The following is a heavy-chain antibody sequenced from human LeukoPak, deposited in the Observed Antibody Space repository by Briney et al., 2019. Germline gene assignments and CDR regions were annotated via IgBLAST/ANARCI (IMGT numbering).Heavy chain of an antibody. CDR1: GGTFSSYA. Sequence: GASVKVSCKASGGTFSSYAISWVRQAPGQGREWMGGIIPIFGTANYAQKFQGRVTITADESTSTAYMELSSLRSEDTAVYYCARGRDYYDSSGYYSYYFDYWGQGTLVTVSS. CDR2: IIPIFGTA. CDR3: ARGRDYYDSSGYYSYYFDY. V-gene: IGHV1-69*13. J-gene: IGHJ4*02. D-gene: IGHD3-22*01.